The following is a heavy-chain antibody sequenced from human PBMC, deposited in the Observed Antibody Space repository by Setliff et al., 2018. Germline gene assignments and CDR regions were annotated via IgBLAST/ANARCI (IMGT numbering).Heavy chain of an antibody. V-gene: IGHV3-48*03. D-gene: IGHD3-10*01. CDR1: GFTFSNYW. J-gene: IGHJ4*02. Sequence: GSLRLSCAVSGFTFSNYWMNWVRQAPGKGLERVSKTHTDGITIYSDSVRGRFTIFRDSAKNSLSLQMNNLRSEDTAVYYCFGAGTCSYWGQGTLVTVSS. CDR2: THTDGITI. CDR3: FGAGTCSY.